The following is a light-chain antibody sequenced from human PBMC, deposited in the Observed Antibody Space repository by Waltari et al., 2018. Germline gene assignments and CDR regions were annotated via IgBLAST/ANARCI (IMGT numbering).Light chain of an antibody. CDR3: QSYDGSSPVV. J-gene: IGLJ2*01. CDR1: SGTFASSY. Sequence: NLMLIQPHSVSESPGKTVTISCTRSSGTFASSYVPWSQQRPGSAPTTVIYEDDQRPSGVPDRFSGSTDSSSNSASLTISGLKTEDEADYYCQSYDGSSPVVFGGGTKLTVL. CDR2: EDD. V-gene: IGLV6-57*04.